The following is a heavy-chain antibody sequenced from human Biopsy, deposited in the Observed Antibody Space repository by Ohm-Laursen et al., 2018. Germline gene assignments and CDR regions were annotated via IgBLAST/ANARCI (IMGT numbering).Heavy chain of an antibody. CDR1: GFNFNDFA. Sequence: SLRLSCAASGFNFNDFAMHWVRQTPGKGLEWVSGISWNSGRIAYADSVKGRFTISRDNAKNSLYLQMNSLRAEDTALYYCAKGQAPDGYNYAFDIWGQGTMLTVSS. V-gene: IGHV3-9*01. CDR2: ISWNSGRI. CDR3: AKGQAPDGYNYAFDI. J-gene: IGHJ3*02. D-gene: IGHD5-24*01.